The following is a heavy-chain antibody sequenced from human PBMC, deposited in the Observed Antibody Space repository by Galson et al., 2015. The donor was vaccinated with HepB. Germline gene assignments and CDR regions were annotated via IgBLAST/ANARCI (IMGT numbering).Heavy chain of an antibody. Sequence: SLRLSCAASGFAFSSYAMHWVRQAPGKGLEYVSAISSNGGSTYYANSVKGRFTISRDNAKNSLYLQMNSLRAEDTAVYYCARSPTECGGDCYSHYYFDYWGQGTLVTVSS. V-gene: IGHV3-64*01. D-gene: IGHD2-21*02. J-gene: IGHJ4*02. CDR3: ARSPTECGGDCYSHYYFDY. CDR1: GFAFSSYA. CDR2: ISSNGGST.